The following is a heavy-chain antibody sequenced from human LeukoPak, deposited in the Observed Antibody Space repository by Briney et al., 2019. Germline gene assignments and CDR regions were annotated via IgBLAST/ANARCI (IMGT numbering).Heavy chain of an antibody. CDR2: ISPSGGST. D-gene: IGHD6-13*01. Sequence: ASVKVSCKAFGYTFTSNYMHWVRQAPGQGPEWMGVISPSGGSTTYAQKFQGRVTMTRDMSTSTVYMELSSLRSEDTAVYYCARGGSSWYYFDYWGQGTLVTVSS. CDR1: GYTFTSNY. J-gene: IGHJ4*02. CDR3: ARGGSSWYYFDY. V-gene: IGHV1-46*01.